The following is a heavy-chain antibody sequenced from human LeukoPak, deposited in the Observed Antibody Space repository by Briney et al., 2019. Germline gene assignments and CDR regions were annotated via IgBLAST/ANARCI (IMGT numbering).Heavy chain of an antibody. Sequence: GGSLRLSCAASGFTFSSYAMNWVRQAPGKGLEWVSGMSNSGGSTYYADSVKGRFTNSRDNSKNTLYLQMNSLRAEDTAVYYCAKETSSSFDYWGQGTLVTVSS. CDR3: AKETSSSFDY. D-gene: IGHD6-6*01. J-gene: IGHJ4*02. CDR2: MSNSGGST. V-gene: IGHV3-23*01. CDR1: GFTFSSYA.